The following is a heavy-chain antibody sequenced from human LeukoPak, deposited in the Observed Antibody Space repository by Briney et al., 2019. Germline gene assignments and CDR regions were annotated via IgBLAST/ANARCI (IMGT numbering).Heavy chain of an antibody. CDR2: INPSGGTT. D-gene: IGHD6-6*01. CDR1: GYTFTGYY. Sequence: ASMKVSCKASGYTFTGYYIHWVRQAPGQGLEWMGLINPSGGTTNCAQKFQGRVTMTRDMSTSTAYMELRSLRSDDTAVYYCARLVRWQLVQFDYWGQGTLVTVSS. V-gene: IGHV1-46*01. CDR3: ARLVRWQLVQFDY. J-gene: IGHJ4*02.